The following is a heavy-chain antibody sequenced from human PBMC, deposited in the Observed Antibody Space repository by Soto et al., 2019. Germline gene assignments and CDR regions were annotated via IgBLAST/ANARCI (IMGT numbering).Heavy chain of an antibody. CDR2: ISGSGATT. CDR3: AKGGGRNYYDMSGPPHTAFDI. Sequence: PGGSLRLSCAASGINFSSYAMSWVRQGPGKGPEWVSGISGSGATTYNADSVKGRFTISRDNSKNTLYLQMNSLRAEDTAVYYCAKGGGRNYYDMSGPPHTAFDIWGQGTMVTVSS. V-gene: IGHV3-23*01. CDR1: GINFSSYA. D-gene: IGHD3-22*01. J-gene: IGHJ3*02.